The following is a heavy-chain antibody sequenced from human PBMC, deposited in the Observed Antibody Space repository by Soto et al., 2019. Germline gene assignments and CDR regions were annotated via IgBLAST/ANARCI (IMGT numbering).Heavy chain of an antibody. Sequence: SQTLSLTCAIPGDSVSSNTASWNWIRSSPSSGLEWLGRTYYRSNWRHDYAVSVKSRITVNPDTSKNHFSLQLNSVTPDDTAVYYCARGVAGSGFDLWGQGTLVTVSS. D-gene: IGHD6-19*01. CDR1: GDSVSSNTAS. CDR2: TYYRSNWRH. V-gene: IGHV6-1*01. CDR3: ARGVAGSGFDL. J-gene: IGHJ4*02.